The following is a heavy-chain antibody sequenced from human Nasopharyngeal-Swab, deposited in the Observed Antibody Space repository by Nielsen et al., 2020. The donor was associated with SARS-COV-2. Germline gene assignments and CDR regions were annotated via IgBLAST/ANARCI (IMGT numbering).Heavy chain of an antibody. V-gene: IGHV3-7*01. D-gene: IGHD3-22*01. CDR2: IKQDGSEK. Sequence: GESLKISCAASGFTFSSYWMSWVRQAPGKGPEWVANIKQDGSEKYYVDSVKGRFTISRDNAKNSLYLQMNSLRAEDTAVYYCARDEYYYDSSGLKYYYYYYMDVWGKGTTVTVSS. CDR1: GFTFSSYW. J-gene: IGHJ6*03. CDR3: ARDEYYYDSSGLKYYYYYYMDV.